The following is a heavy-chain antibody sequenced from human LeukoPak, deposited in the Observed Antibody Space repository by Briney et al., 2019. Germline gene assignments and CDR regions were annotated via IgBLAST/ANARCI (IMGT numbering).Heavy chain of an antibody. CDR3: ARWVVGGTIDY. V-gene: IGHV1-69*13. Sequence: GASVKVSCKASGGTFSSYAISWVRQAPGQGLEWMGGIIPIFGTANYAQKFQGRVTITADESTSTAYMELRSLKSDDTAVYYCARWVVGGTIDYWGQGTLVTVSS. CDR2: IIPIFGTA. J-gene: IGHJ4*02. D-gene: IGHD1-26*01. CDR1: GGTFSSYA.